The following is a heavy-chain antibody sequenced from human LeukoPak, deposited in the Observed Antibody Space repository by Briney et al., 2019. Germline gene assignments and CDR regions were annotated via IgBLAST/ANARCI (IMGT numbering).Heavy chain of an antibody. D-gene: IGHD1-7*01. Sequence: SETLSLTCAVYGGSFSGYYWSWIRQPPGKGLEWIGEINHSGSTNYNPSLKSRVTISVDTSKNQFSLKLSSVTAADTAVYYCVRGGVPGLVGTKVRRPWFDPWGQGTLVTVSS. CDR2: INHSGST. V-gene: IGHV4-34*01. J-gene: IGHJ5*02. CDR1: GGSFSGYY. CDR3: VRGGVPGLVGTKVRRPWFDP.